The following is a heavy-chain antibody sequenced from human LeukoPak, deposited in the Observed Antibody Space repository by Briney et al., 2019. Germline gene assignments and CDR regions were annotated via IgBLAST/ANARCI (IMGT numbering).Heavy chain of an antibody. J-gene: IGHJ4*02. CDR2: INVRGIT. D-gene: IGHD4-17*01. CDR1: GFTFSSYT. V-gene: IGHV3-23*01. Sequence: GGSLRLSCTASGFTFSSYTMSWVRQAPGEGLEWLSPINVRGITYYAGSVQGRFTISRETSEKTLCLQMNSLTVDDTAVYFCAKERQTGDYFTSDYWGQGNPVTVSS. CDR3: AKERQTGDYFTSDY.